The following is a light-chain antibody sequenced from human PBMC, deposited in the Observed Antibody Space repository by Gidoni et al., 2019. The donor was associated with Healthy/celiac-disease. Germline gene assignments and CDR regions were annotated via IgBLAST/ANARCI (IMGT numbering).Light chain of an antibody. J-gene: IGKJ2*01. V-gene: IGKV1-39*01. CDR1: QSISSY. Sequence: DIQMTQSPSSLSASVGDRVTITCRASQSISSYLNWYQQKPGKAPKLLIYAASILQSGVPSRFSGSGSGTDFTLTISSLQPEDFATYYCQQSYSTPYTCGQGTKLEIK. CDR2: AAS. CDR3: QQSYSTPYT.